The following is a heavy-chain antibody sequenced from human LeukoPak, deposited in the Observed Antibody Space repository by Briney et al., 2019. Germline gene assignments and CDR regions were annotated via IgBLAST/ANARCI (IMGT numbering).Heavy chain of an antibody. V-gene: IGHV3-23*01. CDR1: GFTSSSYA. Sequence: GGSLRLSCAASGFTSSSYAMSWVRQAPGKGLEWVSAISGSGGSTYYADSVKGRFTISRDNSKNTLYLQMNSLRAEDTAVYYCANYYDSSGYYYQGPFDYWGQGTLVTVSS. CDR2: ISGSGGST. D-gene: IGHD3-22*01. CDR3: ANYYDSSGYYYQGPFDY. J-gene: IGHJ4*02.